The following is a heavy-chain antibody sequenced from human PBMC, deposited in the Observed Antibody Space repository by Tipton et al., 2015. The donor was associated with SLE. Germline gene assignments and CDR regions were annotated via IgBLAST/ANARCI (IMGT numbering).Heavy chain of an antibody. J-gene: IGHJ4*02. CDR1: GFTFSDYY. D-gene: IGHD6-19*01. CDR3: ARDRSIAVAAAFDY. Sequence: AVSGFTFSDYYMSWIRQAPGKGLEWGSYISSSGSTIYYADSVKGRFTISRDNAKNSLYLQMNSLRAEDTAVYYCARDRSIAVAAAFDYWGQGTLVTVSS. CDR2: ISSSGSTI. V-gene: IGHV3-11*01.